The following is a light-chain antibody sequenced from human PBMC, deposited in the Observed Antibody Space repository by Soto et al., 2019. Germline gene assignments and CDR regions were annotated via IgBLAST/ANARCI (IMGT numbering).Light chain of an antibody. CDR1: QGISSY. CDR2: GAS. CDR3: QKYKSAPYT. Sequence: DIQMTQSPSSLSASAGDRVTITCRASQGISSYLAWYQQKPGKVPKLLIYGASTLQSGVPPRFSGSGSGTDFTLTISSLQPGDVATYYCQKYKSAPYTFGQGTKLEIK. V-gene: IGKV1-27*01. J-gene: IGKJ2*01.